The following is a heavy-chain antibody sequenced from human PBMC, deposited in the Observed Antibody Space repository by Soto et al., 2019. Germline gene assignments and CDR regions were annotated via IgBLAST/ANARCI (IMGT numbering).Heavy chain of an antibody. D-gene: IGHD3-9*01. J-gene: IGHJ6*02. V-gene: IGHV4-59*01. CDR2: IYYSGGT. CDR1: GGSISSYY. Sequence: SETLSLTCTVSGGSISSYYWSWIRQPPGKGLEWIGYIYYSGGTNYNPSLKSRVTISVDTSKNQFSLKLSSVTAADTAVYYCARDKGPTLRYFDWLSVDYYYYGMDVWGQGTTVTVSS. CDR3: ARDKGPTLRYFDWLSVDYYYYGMDV.